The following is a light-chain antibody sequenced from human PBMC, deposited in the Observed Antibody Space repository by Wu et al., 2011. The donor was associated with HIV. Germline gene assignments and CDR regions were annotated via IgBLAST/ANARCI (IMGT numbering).Light chain of an antibody. CDR3: QQYGISTQVT. CDR2: GAS. J-gene: IGKJ4*01. CDR1: QSVSSRY. V-gene: IGKV3-20*01. Sequence: EIVLTQSPGTLSLSPGERATLSCRASQSVSSRYLAWYQHKPGQAPRLLIYGASRRASGIPDRVSGSGSGTDFTLTINRLEPEDFAVYYCQQYGISTQVTFGGGPRWKSN.